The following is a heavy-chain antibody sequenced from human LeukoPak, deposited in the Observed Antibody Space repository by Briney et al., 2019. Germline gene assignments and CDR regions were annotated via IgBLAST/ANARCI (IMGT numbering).Heavy chain of an antibody. CDR2: IGGRGGST. D-gene: IGHD3-16*01. V-gene: IGHV3-23*01. Sequence: GGSLRLSCAASGFTFSSFAMTWVRQAPGKGLEWVSAIGGRGGSTYYADSLEGRFTIARDNSKDMVYLQMNSLKVEDTAIYYCGKEGGAWGQGTKVTVSS. CDR3: GKEGGA. CDR1: GFTFSSFA. J-gene: IGHJ5*02.